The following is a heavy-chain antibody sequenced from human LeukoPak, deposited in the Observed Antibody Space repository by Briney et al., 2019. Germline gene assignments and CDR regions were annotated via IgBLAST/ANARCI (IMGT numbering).Heavy chain of an antibody. V-gene: IGHV3-23*01. Sequence: GGSLRLSCAASGFTFSSYAMSWVRQAPGKGLEWVSAISGSGGSTYYADSVKGRFTISRDNSKNTLYLQMNSLRAEDTAVYYCARGITGPNYDILTGPSSREYYFDYWGQGTLVTVSS. D-gene: IGHD3-9*01. CDR1: GFTFSSYA. CDR2: ISGSGGST. J-gene: IGHJ4*02. CDR3: ARGITGPNYDILTGPSSREYYFDY.